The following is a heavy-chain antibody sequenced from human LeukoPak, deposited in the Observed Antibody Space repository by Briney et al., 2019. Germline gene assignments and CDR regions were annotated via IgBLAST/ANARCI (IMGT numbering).Heavy chain of an antibody. Sequence: SETLSLTCTVSGGSISDYYWNWIRQPAGKGLEWIGRIYTSGSTNSHPSLKSRVTMSVDPSKNQFSLKLSSVTAADTAVYYCAILPATDTYYYDRSGYYRPGVHWGQGTLVTVSS. V-gene: IGHV4-4*07. J-gene: IGHJ4*02. CDR3: AILPATDTYYYDRSGYYRPGVH. CDR2: IYTSGST. D-gene: IGHD3-22*01. CDR1: GGSISDYY.